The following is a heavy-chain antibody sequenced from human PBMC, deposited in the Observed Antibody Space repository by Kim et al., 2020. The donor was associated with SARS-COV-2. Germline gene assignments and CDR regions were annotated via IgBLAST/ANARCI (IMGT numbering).Heavy chain of an antibody. CDR3: ARVPKYSSGWDYYFDY. V-gene: IGHV1-2*02. J-gene: IGHJ4*02. D-gene: IGHD6-19*01. Sequence: CQGRVTMTRDTSISTAYMELSRLRSDDTAVYYCARVPKYSSGWDYYFDYWGQGTLVTVSS.